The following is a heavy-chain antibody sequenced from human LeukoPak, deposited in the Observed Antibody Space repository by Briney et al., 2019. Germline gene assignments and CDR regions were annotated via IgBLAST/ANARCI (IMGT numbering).Heavy chain of an antibody. J-gene: IGHJ5*02. CDR1: GGSISSYY. D-gene: IGHD5-12*01. CDR3: ARDSRYSGYDP. Sequence: PSETLSLTCTVSGGSISSYYWSWIRQPLGKGLEWIGYIYYSGSTDYNPSLKSRVTISVDKSKNQFSLKLSSVTAADTAVYYCARDSRYSGYDPWGQGTLVTVSS. V-gene: IGHV4-59*12. CDR2: IYYSGST.